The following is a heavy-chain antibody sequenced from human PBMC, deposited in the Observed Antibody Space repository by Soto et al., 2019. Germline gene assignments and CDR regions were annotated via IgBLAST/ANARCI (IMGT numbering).Heavy chain of an antibody. CDR2: ISSSSSYT. CDR3: ATGGAYYYDSSGYYYFDY. J-gene: IGHJ4*02. CDR1: GFTFSDYY. Sequence: PGGSLRLSCAASGFTFSDYYMSWIRQAPGKGLEWVSYISSSSSYTNYADSVKGRFTISRDNAKNSLYLQMNSLRAEDTAVYYCATGGAYYYDSSGYYYFDYWGQGTLVTVSS. D-gene: IGHD3-22*01. V-gene: IGHV3-11*03.